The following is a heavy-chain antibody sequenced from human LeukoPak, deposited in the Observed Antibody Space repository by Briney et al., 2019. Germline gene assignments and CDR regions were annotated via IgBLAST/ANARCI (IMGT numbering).Heavy chain of an antibody. V-gene: IGHV5-51*01. CDR1: GYSFTSYW. CDR2: IYPGDSDT. D-gene: IGHD6-6*01. Sequence: GESLKISCKGSGYSFTSYWIGWVRQMPGKGLEWMGIIYPGDSDTRYSPSFQGQDTISADKSISTAYLQWSGLKASDTAMYYCARSSIGYYYYYYMDVWGKGTTVTVSS. J-gene: IGHJ6*03. CDR3: ARSSIGYYYYYYMDV.